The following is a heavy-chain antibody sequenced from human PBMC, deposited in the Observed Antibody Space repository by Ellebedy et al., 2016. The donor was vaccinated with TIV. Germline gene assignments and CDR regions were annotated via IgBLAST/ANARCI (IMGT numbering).Heavy chain of an antibody. CDR3: ARENGDYRGYSDF. V-gene: IGHV3-21*01. CDR1: GFTFSTYR. CDR2: ISSGSSYI. Sequence: GGSLRLSXAASGFTFSTYRMNWVRQAPGKGLEWISSISSGSSYIFYGDSMKGRFTISRDNANSSLFLQMDSLRVEDTAVYYCARENGDYRGYSDFWGQGTLVTVSS. J-gene: IGHJ4*02. D-gene: IGHD4-17*01.